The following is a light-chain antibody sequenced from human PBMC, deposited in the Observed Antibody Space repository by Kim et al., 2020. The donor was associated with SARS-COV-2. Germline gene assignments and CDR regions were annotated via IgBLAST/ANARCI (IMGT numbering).Light chain of an antibody. CDR1: QDINKY. Sequence: DIQMTQSPSSLSASVGDIVTITCQASQDINKYLNWYQQKPGKVPKVLIYDASNLETGVPLRFSGSGSGTEFTFTFSNMQPEDIATYYCQQYDDLPRTFGHGTKVDIK. CDR3: QQYDDLPRT. CDR2: DAS. J-gene: IGKJ1*01. V-gene: IGKV1-33*01.